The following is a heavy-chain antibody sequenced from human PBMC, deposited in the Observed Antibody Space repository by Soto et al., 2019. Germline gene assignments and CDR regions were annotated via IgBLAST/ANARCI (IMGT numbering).Heavy chain of an antibody. CDR2: ISSSGSTI. CDR1: GFTCSSYE. CDR3: AKGRHYYGSGSYYAYGMDV. V-gene: IGHV3-48*03. D-gene: IGHD3-10*01. Sequence: GSLALSCAASGFTCSSYEINWVRQAPGKGLEWVSYISSSGSTIYYADSVKGRFTISRDNAKNSLYLQMNSLRAEDTAVYYCAKGRHYYGSGSYYAYGMDVWGQGTTVTVSS. J-gene: IGHJ6*02.